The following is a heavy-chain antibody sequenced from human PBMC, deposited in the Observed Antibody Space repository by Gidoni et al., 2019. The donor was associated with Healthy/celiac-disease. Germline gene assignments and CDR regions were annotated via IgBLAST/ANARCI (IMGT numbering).Heavy chain of an antibody. CDR1: GGSFRGYF. V-gene: IGHV4-34*01. D-gene: IGHD2-2*01. CDR3: ARRLGYCSSTSCPYFDY. CDR2: INHSGST. Sequence: QVQLQQWGAGLLKPSETLSLTCAVYGGSFRGYFWSWIRQPPGKGLEWIGEINHSGSTNYNPSLKSRVTISVDTSKNQFSLKLSSVTAADTAVYYCARRLGYCSSTSCPYFDYWGQGTLVTVSS. J-gene: IGHJ4*02.